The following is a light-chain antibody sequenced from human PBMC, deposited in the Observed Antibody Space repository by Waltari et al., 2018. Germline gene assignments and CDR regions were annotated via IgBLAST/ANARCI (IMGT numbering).Light chain of an antibody. CDR1: SSDVGGYNY. CDR3: CSYAGSITFWV. V-gene: IGLV2-11*01. CDR2: DVT. J-gene: IGLJ3*02. Sequence: QSALTQPRSVSGSPGQSVTISCTGTSSDVGGYNYVSWYQHNPGKAPKLIIYDVTKRAAGVPDRFAASKSDNTASLTIAGLQAEDEADYYCCSYAGSITFWVFGGGTKLTVL.